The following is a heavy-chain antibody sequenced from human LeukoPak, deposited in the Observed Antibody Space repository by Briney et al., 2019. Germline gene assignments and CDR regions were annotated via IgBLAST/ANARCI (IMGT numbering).Heavy chain of an antibody. V-gene: IGHV3-21*01. CDR3: ARAGHYDFWSGQGYGMDV. J-gene: IGHJ6*02. D-gene: IGHD3-3*01. CDR1: GFTFSSYS. Sequence: GGSLRLSCAASGFTFSSYSMNWVRQAPGKGLEWVSSITSSSSYIYYADSVKGRFTISRDNAKNSLYLQMNSLRAEDTAVYYCARAGHYDFWSGQGYGMDVWGQGTTVTVSS. CDR2: ITSSSSYI.